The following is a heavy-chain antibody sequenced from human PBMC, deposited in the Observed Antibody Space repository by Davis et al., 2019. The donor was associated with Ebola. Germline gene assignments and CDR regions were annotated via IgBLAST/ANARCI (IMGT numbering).Heavy chain of an antibody. Sequence: GESLKISCAASGFTFSSYSMNWVRQAPGKGLEWVANIKQDGSEKYYVDSVKGRFTISRDNAKNSLYLQMNSLRAEDTAVYYCARDSHSSGWYGVNWFDPWGQGTLVTVSS. CDR2: IKQDGSEK. J-gene: IGHJ5*02. CDR3: ARDSHSSGWYGVNWFDP. D-gene: IGHD6-19*01. V-gene: IGHV3-7*03. CDR1: GFTFSSYS.